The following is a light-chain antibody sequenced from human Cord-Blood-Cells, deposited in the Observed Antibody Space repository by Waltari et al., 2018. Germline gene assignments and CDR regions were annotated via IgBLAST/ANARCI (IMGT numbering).Light chain of an antibody. CDR2: AAS. CDR3: QQSYSTPRT. Sequence: DIQMTTSPSSLPASVGDSVTITCRASQRISSYLNWYQQKPGKAPKLLIYAASSLQSGVPARFSGSGSGTDFTLTISSLQPEDFAAYYCQQSYSTPRTFGQGTKVEIK. CDR1: QRISSY. J-gene: IGKJ1*01. V-gene: IGKV1-39*01.